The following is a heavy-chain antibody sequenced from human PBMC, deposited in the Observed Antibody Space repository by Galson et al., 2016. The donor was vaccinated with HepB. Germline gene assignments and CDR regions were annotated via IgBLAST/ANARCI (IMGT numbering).Heavy chain of an antibody. Sequence: SVKVSCKAPGGTFSTYAFTWVRQAPGQGPESMRMIIQLFNTLKYGRKFQDRLTITADDSTSTVFMELSGLRSDDTALYYCARARYDSSGYLPYHFDSWGQGTLVTVSS. CDR1: GGTFSTYA. CDR3: ARARYDSSGYLPYHFDS. CDR2: IIQLFNTL. D-gene: IGHD3-22*01. V-gene: IGHV1-69*13. J-gene: IGHJ4*02.